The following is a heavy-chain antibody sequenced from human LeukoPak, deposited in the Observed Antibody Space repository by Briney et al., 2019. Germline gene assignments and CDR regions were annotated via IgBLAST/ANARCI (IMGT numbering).Heavy chain of an antibody. Sequence: GASVKVSCKASGGTFSSYAISWVRQAPGQGLEWMGGIIPIFGTANYAQKFQGRVTITADESTSTAYMELSSLRSEDTAVYYCARDKMGGYGPLVYWGQGTLVTVSS. CDR2: IIPIFGTA. V-gene: IGHV1-69*13. D-gene: IGHD5-12*01. CDR3: ARDKMGGYGPLVY. CDR1: GGTFSSYA. J-gene: IGHJ4*02.